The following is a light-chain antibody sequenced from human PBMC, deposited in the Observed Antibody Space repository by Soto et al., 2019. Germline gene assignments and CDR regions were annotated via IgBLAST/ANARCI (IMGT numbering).Light chain of an antibody. CDR3: QQYGNSPPYT. Sequence: EIVLTQSPGTLSLSPGERATLSCRTSQSVSSNDLAWYQQKPGQAPRLLIYGASNRATGIPDRFSGSGSGTDFTLTINRLEPEDFAVYYCQQYGNSPPYTFGQGTKLEI. CDR1: QSVSSND. V-gene: IGKV3-20*01. CDR2: GAS. J-gene: IGKJ2*01.